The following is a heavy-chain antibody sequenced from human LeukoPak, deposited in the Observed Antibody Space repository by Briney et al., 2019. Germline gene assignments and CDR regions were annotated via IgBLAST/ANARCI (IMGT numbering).Heavy chain of an antibody. CDR2: IYPGDSDT. CDR1: GYLFTSYW. J-gene: IGHJ4*02. D-gene: IGHD3-10*01. V-gene: IGHV5-51*01. Sequence: GGSLEISCQGSGYLFTSYWIGWVRQMPGKGLEWMGIIYPGDSDTRYSPSFQGQVTFSADKSISTAYLQCSSLKAWDTAMYYCARYGAGSYYNPCDYWGQGTLVTVSS. CDR3: ARYGAGSYYNPCDY.